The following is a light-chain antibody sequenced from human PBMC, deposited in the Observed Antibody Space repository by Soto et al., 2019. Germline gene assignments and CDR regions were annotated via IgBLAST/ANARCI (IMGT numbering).Light chain of an antibody. CDR1: SSDVGGYKY. J-gene: IGLJ1*01. CDR3: SSYTGTSTYV. Sequence: QSALTQPPSASGSPGQSVTISCTGTSSDVGGYKYVSWYQQHPGKAPKLMIFEVHKRPSGVPDRFSGSKSGNTASLTVSGLQAEDEADYYCSSYTGTSTYVFGTGTKLTVL. CDR2: EVH. V-gene: IGLV2-8*01.